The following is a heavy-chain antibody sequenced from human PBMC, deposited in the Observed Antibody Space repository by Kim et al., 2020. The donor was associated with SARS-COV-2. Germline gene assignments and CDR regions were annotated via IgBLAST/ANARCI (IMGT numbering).Heavy chain of an antibody. D-gene: IGHD3-10*01. V-gene: IGHV3-7*03. CDR2: INHDGSVK. CDR1: GFTFSFYY. Sequence: GGSLRLSCAASGFTFSFYYMGWARQAPGKGLEWLANINHDGSVKAYVDSVKGRFTISRDNAKNSLFLQMNSLRADDTAVYVCARDDTAGNIDYWGQGTLVTVSS. CDR3: ARDDTAGNIDY. J-gene: IGHJ4*02.